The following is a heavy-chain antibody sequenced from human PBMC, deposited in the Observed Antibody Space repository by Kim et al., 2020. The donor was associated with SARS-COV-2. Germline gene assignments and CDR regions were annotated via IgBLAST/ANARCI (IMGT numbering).Heavy chain of an antibody. CDR1: GYTFTSYA. Sequence: ASVKVSCKASGYTFTSYAMNWVRQAPGQGLEWMGWINTNTGNPTYAQGFTGRFVFSLDTSVSTAYLQISSLKAEDTAVYYCARVDLHRISGSYYFRFDYWGQGTLVTVSS. CDR2: INTNTGNP. J-gene: IGHJ4*02. CDR3: ARVDLHRISGSYYFRFDY. D-gene: IGHD3-10*01. V-gene: IGHV7-4-1*02.